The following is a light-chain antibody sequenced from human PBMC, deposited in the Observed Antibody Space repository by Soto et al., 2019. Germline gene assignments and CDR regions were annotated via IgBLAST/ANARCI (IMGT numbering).Light chain of an antibody. CDR1: RSNIGAGYD. V-gene: IGLV1-40*01. CDR3: QSYDSSLSVLYV. CDR2: ANG. J-gene: IGLJ1*01. Sequence: QSVLTQPPSVSGAPGQRVTISCTGSRSNIGAGYDVHWYQHLPGTAPKLLFYANGNRPSGVPDRFSASKSGTSASLAITGLQAEDEADYYCQSYDSSLSVLYVFGSGTKLTVL.